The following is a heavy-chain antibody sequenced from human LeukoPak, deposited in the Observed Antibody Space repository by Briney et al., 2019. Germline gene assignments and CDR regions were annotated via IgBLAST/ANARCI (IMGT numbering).Heavy chain of an antibody. CDR2: INHSGST. J-gene: IGHJ4*02. CDR1: GGSFSGYY. Sequence: PSETLSLTCAVYGGSFSGYYWSWIRQPPGKGLEWIGEINHSGSTNYNPSLKSRVTISVDTSKNQFSLKLSSVTAADTAVYYCARHYDFWSGLDYFDYWGQGTLVTVSS. CDR3: ARHYDFWSGLDYFDY. D-gene: IGHD3-3*01. V-gene: IGHV4-34*01.